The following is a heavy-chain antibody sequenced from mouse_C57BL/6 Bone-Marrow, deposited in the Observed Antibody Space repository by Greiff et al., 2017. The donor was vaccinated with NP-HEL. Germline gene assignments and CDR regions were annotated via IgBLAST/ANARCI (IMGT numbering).Heavy chain of an antibody. CDR2: ISDGGSYT. J-gene: IGHJ4*01. CDR1: GFTFSSYA. CDR3: ARGEDTVVATKYAMDY. D-gene: IGHD1-1*01. Sequence: EVQLVESGGGLVKPGGSLKLSCAASGFTFSSYAMSWVRQTPEKRLEWVATISDGGSYTYYPDNVKGRFTISRDNAKNNLYLQMSHLKSEDTAMYYCARGEDTVVATKYAMDYWGQGTSVTVSS. V-gene: IGHV5-4*01.